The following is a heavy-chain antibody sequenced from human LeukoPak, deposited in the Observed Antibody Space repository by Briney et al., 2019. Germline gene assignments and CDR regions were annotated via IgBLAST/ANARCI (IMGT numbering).Heavy chain of an antibody. D-gene: IGHD2-15*01. CDR3: ARAELSYCSGGRCPYFDY. CDR1: GYSINSGYY. V-gene: IGHV4-38-2*02. J-gene: IGHJ4*02. CDR2: IYHSGST. Sequence: SETLSLTCTVSGYSINSGYYWGWIRPPPGKGLEWIAIIYHSGSTYYNPSLKSRVTISVDTSKNPISLRLSSATAADTAVYYCARAELSYCSGGRCPYFDYWGQGILVTVSS.